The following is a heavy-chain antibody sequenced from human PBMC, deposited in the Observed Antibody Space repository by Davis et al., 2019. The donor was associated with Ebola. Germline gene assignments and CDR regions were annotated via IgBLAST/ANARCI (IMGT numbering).Heavy chain of an antibody. J-gene: IGHJ6*02. CDR1: GYTFTSYY. D-gene: IGHD4-17*01. V-gene: IGHV1-46*01. CDR3: ARGHGDYSYYYYYGMDV. Sequence: AASVKVSCKASGYTFTSYYMHWVRQAPGQGLEWMGIINPSGGSTSYAQKFQGRVTMTRDKSTSTAYMELSSLRSEDTAVYYCARGHGDYSYYYYYGMDVWGQGTTVTVSS. CDR2: INPSGGST.